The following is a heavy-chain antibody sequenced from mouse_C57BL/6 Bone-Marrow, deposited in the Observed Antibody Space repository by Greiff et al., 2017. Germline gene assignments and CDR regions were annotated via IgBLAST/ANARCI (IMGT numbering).Heavy chain of an antibody. D-gene: IGHD2-4*01. Sequence: EVKLMESGGGLVKPGGSLKLSCAASGFTFSSYAMSWVRQTPEKRLEWVATISDGGSYTYYPDNVKGRFTISRDNAKNNLYLQMSHRKSEDTAMYYCARGTPTMMTACFDYWGQGTTLTVSS. CDR2: ISDGGSYT. J-gene: IGHJ2*01. V-gene: IGHV5-4*03. CDR1: GFTFSSYA. CDR3: ARGTPTMMTACFDY.